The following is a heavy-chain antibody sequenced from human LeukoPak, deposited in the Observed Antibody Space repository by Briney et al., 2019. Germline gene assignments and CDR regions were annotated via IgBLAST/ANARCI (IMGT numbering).Heavy chain of an antibody. V-gene: IGHV4-38-2*02. CDR3: VRDGGFYYTASPNSWFDP. CDR1: GFSISSDDC. J-gene: IGHJ5*02. CDR2: ISNRGSP. D-gene: IGHD2-15*01. Sequence: SETLSLTCIVSGFSISSDDCWGWIRQPPGKGLEWIGSISNRGSPYYNPPLKSRVTMSVDTPNNQFSLRLSPVTAADTAVYYCVRDGGFYYTASPNSWFDPWGQGTLVTVSS.